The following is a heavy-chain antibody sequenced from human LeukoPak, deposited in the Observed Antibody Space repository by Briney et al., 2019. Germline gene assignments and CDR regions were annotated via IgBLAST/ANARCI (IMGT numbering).Heavy chain of an antibody. D-gene: IGHD3-22*01. CDR3: ARQYYYDSSGHSDYFDY. CDR1: GGSISSGGYY. CDR2: IYYSEST. J-gene: IGHJ4*02. V-gene: IGHV4-31*03. Sequence: PSETLSLTCTVSGGSISSGGYYWSWIRQHPGKGLEWIGYIYYSESTYYNPSLKSRVTTSVDTSKNQFSLKLSSVTAADTAVYYCARQYYYDSSGHSDYFDYWGQGTLVTVSS.